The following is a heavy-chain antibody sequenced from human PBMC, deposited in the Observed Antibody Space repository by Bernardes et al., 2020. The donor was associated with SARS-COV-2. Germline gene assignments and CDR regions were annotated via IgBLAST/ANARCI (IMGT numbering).Heavy chain of an antibody. Sequence: AEALFLSCAASGFTFSNSAMNWVRQAPGPGLAWVSGIRSSGSRTYYADSVKGRFTISRDNSKNTLFLQMNSLRVEDTAVYYCAKDRGPRFGESLEGVDYWGQGTLVTVSS. J-gene: IGHJ4*02. D-gene: IGHD3-10*01. CDR1: GFTFSNSA. CDR2: IRSSGSRT. CDR3: AKDRGPRFGESLEGVDY. V-gene: IGHV3-23*01.